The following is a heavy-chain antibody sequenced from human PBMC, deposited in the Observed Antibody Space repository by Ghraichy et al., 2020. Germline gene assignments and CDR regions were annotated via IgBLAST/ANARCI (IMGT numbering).Heavy chain of an antibody. Sequence: SETLSLTCAVSGGSISSSSQYWGWIRQSPGKGLEWIGCTHHSGTTYYNPSLQSRVTISADTSKNQFSLKLNSVTAADTAIYYCARNLGHCDGGSCFPWGYWGQGTLVTVAS. CDR1: GGSISSSSQY. CDR3: ARNLGHCDGGSCFPWGY. CDR2: THHSGTT. J-gene: IGHJ4*02. D-gene: IGHD2-15*01. V-gene: IGHV4-39*01.